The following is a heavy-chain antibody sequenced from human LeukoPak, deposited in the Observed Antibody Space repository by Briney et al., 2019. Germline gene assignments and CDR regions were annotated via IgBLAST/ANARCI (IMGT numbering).Heavy chain of an antibody. Sequence: SETLSLTCAVSGGSISSSNWWSWVRQPPGKGLEWIGEIYHSGSTNYNPSLKSRVTISVDKSKNQFSLKLSSVTAADTAVYYCARGNNLDYYYYMDVWGKGTTVTVSS. V-gene: IGHV4-4*02. J-gene: IGHJ6*03. CDR2: IYHSGST. D-gene: IGHD1-14*01. CDR1: GGSISSSNW. CDR3: ARGNNLDYYYYMDV.